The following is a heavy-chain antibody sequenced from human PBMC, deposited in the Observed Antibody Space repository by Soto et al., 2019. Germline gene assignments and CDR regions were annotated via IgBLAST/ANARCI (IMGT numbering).Heavy chain of an antibody. V-gene: IGHV1-18*01. CDR2: ISAYNGVT. Sequence: QVQLVQSGTEVKMPGASVKVSCKASGYTFTSDGFSWVRQAPGQGLEWMGWISAYNGVTKCAQNFKERLSMTTNTSTSTVYMEMRSLRSDDTAVYYCARTSSSAFYFYGLDVWGHGTSVTVSS. J-gene: IGHJ6*02. CDR1: GYTFTSDG. D-gene: IGHD6-19*01. CDR3: ARTSSSAFYFYGLDV.